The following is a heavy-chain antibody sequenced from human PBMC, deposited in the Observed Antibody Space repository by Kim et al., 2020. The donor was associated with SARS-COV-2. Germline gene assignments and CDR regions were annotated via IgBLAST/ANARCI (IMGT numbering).Heavy chain of an antibody. CDR3: ARGAGYHYYYYGMDV. Sequence: PSFQGQVTISADKSISTAYLQWSSLKASDTAMYYCARGAGYHYYYYGMDVWGQGTTVTVSS. D-gene: IGHD5-12*01. V-gene: IGHV5-51*01. J-gene: IGHJ6*02.